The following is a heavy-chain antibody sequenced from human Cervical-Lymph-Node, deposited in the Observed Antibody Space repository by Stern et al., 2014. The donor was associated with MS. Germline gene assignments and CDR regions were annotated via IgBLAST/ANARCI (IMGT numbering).Heavy chain of an antibody. Sequence: EEQLVESGGGLVKPGGSLRLSCAASGFTFSSYSMNWVRQAPGKWLEWVSSISSSSSYIYYADSVKGRFTISRDNAKNSLYLQMNSLRAEDTAVYYCARDYDSSGYYSDYWGQGTLVTVSS. CDR3: ARDYDSSGYYSDY. CDR2: ISSSSSYI. D-gene: IGHD3-22*01. J-gene: IGHJ4*02. CDR1: GFTFSSYS. V-gene: IGHV3-21*01.